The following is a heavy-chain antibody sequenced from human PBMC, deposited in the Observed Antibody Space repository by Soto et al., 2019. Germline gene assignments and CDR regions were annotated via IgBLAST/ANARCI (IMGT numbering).Heavy chain of an antibody. Sequence: QVKLVESGGGVVQPGRSRRLSCVTSGFTFRSYGMHWVRQSPDKGLEWVAVIKSDGTTADYIESVKGRFFISRDNSKKTEYLQMNNLRPEDTGIYYCAKPRSSLEWPPFDPWGQGTLVTVSS. V-gene: IGHV3-30-3*02. CDR1: GFTFRSYG. J-gene: IGHJ5*02. D-gene: IGHD3-3*01. CDR2: IKSDGTTA. CDR3: AKPRSSLEWPPFDP.